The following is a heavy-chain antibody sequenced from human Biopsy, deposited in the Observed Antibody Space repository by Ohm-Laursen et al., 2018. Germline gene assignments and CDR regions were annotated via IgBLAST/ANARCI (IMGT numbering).Heavy chain of an antibody. J-gene: IGHJ4*02. CDR2: IYYSGTT. CDR3: ARDDAVTVIRGLYY. CDR1: GGSIRRYY. V-gene: IGHV4-59*01. D-gene: IGHD2-21*02. Sequence: SETLSLTCTVSGGSIRRYYWNWIRQPPGKGLECVGYIYYSGTTDYSPSLKSRVTISIDRSTNQFFLRLSSVTAEDTAVYYCARDDAVTVIRGLYYWGQGALVTVSS.